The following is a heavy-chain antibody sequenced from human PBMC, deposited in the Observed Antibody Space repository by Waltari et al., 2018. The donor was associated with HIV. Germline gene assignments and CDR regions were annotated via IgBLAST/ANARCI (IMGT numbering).Heavy chain of an antibody. CDR2: IYYSGST. Sequence: QVQLQESGPGLGKPSETLSLTCTVSGDSVSRGNYFWSWVRQPPGKGLEWIGHIYYSGSTNYKPSLKSRVTISGDTSKNQFSLKVRSVTAADTAVYYCARESSWATGTFDYWGLGTLVTVSS. J-gene: IGHJ4*02. CDR3: ARESSWATGTFDY. D-gene: IGHD1-1*01. CDR1: GDSVSRGNYF. V-gene: IGHV4-61*01.